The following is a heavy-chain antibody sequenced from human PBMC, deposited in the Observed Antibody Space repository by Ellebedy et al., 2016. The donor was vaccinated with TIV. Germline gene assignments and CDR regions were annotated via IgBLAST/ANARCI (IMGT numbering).Heavy chain of an antibody. CDR2: INHSGST. CDR3: ARGSKVVRGYSYGYGWFDP. CDR1: GGSISSGGYS. J-gene: IGHJ5*02. D-gene: IGHD5-18*01. V-gene: IGHV4-30-2*01. Sequence: SETLSLXCAVSGGSISSGGYSWSWIRQPPGKGPEWIGEINHSGSTNYNPPLKSRVTISVDTSKNQFSLKLSSVTAADTAVYYCARGSKVVRGYSYGYGWFDPWGQGTLVTVSS.